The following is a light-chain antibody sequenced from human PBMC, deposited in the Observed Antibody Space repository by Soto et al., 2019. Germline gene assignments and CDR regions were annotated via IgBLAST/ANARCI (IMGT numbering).Light chain of an antibody. V-gene: IGKV1-39*01. CDR3: QQTYRAPFS. J-gene: IGKJ3*01. CDR2: TAY. Sequence: IQMTQSPSSLSASVGDSVTLTFRASQRLFSFLNWYQQAPGMAPKLLLSTAYKLQSGVPSRFSGSESGTEFTITISSLQPEDFAIYFCQQTYRAPFSFDPGTKV. CDR1: QRLFSF.